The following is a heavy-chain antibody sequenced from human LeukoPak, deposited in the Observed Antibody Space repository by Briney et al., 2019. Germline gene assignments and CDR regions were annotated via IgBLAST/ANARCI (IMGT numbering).Heavy chain of an antibody. CDR3: ARAHIAAAGVFDY. D-gene: IGHD6-13*01. Sequence: GGSLRLSCAASGFTVSSNCMTWVRQAPGKGLEWVSYISSSGTTIYYADSVKGRFTISRDNAKNSLYLQMNSLRAEDTAVYYCARAHIAAAGVFDYWGLGTLVTVSS. J-gene: IGHJ4*02. CDR2: ISSSGTTI. CDR1: GFTVSSNC. V-gene: IGHV3-48*04.